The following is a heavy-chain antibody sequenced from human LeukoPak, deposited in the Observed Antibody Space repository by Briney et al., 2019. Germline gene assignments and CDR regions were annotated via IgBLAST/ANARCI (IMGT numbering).Heavy chain of an antibody. Sequence: ASVKVSCKASGGTFSSYAISWVRQAPGQGLEWMGWISAYNGNTNYAQKLQGRVTMTTDTSTSTAYMELRSLRSDDTAVYYCARERFGEPAFDYWAREPWSPSPQ. CDR2: ISAYNGNT. J-gene: IGHJ4*02. D-gene: IGHD3-10*01. CDR1: GGTFSSYA. CDR3: ARERFGEPAFDY. V-gene: IGHV1-18*01.